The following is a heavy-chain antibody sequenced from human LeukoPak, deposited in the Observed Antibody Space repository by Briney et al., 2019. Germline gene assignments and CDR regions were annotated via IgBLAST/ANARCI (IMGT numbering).Heavy chain of an antibody. CDR3: ARDLKMGYSSGRYSWGTGSSNDY. CDR1: GYTFTSYG. V-gene: IGHV1-18*01. CDR2: IIAYNGNT. D-gene: IGHD6-19*01. Sequence: ASVKVSCKASGYTFTSYGISWVRQAPGQGLEWMGWIIAYNGNTYYAQKLQGRVTMTTDTSTSTAYMELRSLRADDTAVYYCARDLKMGYSSGRYSWGTGSSNDYWGQGTLVTVSS. J-gene: IGHJ4*02.